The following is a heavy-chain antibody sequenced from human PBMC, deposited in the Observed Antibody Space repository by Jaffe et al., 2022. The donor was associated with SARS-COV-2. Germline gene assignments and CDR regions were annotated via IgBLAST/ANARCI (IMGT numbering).Heavy chain of an antibody. V-gene: IGHV3-23*01. D-gene: IGHD2-2*02. CDR1: GFTFSNYD. J-gene: IGHJ5*02. Sequence: EVKLLESGGGSLQPGGSLRLSCAASGFTFSNYDMSWVRQAPGKGLEWVSGIGGSGGATKYADSVKGRFTISRDNSKNTLYLQMNSLRAEDTAVYYCARDVDCSSSRCYTFAWFNPWGQGTLVTVSS. CDR2: IGGSGGAT. CDR3: ARDVDCSSSRCYTFAWFNP.